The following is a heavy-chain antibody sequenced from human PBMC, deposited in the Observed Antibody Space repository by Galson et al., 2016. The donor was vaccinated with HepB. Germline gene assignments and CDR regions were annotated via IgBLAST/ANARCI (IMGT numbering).Heavy chain of an antibody. J-gene: IGHJ4*02. CDR1: GFTFSNVW. CDR2: IKSYTDGGTT. Sequence: SLRLSCAASGFTFSNVWMSWVRQAPGKGLEWVGRIKSYTDGGTTEYAAPMKGRFTFSRDESNNRLYLQMDSLKTEDTAVYYCTTSSTRGYTYGPSAYWGRGTLVAVSS. D-gene: IGHD5-18*01. CDR3: TTSSTRGYTYGPSAY. V-gene: IGHV3-15*01.